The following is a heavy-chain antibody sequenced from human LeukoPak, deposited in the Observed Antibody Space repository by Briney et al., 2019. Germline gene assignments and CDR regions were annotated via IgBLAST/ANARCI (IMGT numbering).Heavy chain of an antibody. CDR2: IYHSGST. Sequence: SETLSLTCAVSGGSISSGGYSWSWIRQPPGKGLEWIGCIYHSGSTYYNPSLKSRVTISVDRSKNQFSLKLSSVTAADTAVYYCARDNCSGGSCYSGFRWFDPWGQGTLVTVSS. J-gene: IGHJ5*02. CDR1: GGSISSGGYS. D-gene: IGHD2-15*01. V-gene: IGHV4-30-2*01. CDR3: ARDNCSGGSCYSGFRWFDP.